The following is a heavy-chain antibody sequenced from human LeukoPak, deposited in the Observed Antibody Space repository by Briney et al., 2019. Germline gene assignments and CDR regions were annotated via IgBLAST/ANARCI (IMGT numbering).Heavy chain of an antibody. CDR1: GYSISSGYY. CDR2: IYHSGST. Sequence: SETLSLTCAVSGYSISSGYYWGWIRQPPGKGLEWIGSIYHSGSTYYNPSLKSRVTISVDTSKNQFSLKLNSVTAADTAVYYCARGTDSSVHYDYWGQGALVTVSS. D-gene: IGHD3-22*01. J-gene: IGHJ4*02. V-gene: IGHV4-38-2*01. CDR3: ARGTDSSVHYDY.